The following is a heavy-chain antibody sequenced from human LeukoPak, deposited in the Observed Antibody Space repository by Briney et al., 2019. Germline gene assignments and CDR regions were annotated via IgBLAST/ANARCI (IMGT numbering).Heavy chain of an antibody. CDR2: IQKDGGEE. Sequence: SGGSLRLSCEAAGFAFSSYWMSWIRQAPGKGLEWVSAIQKDGGEEYYVDSVNGRFSISRDNAKTSLYLQMNSLRAEDTAVYYCARDMFDWLFEDLEIGVPCDYWGQGTLVNVSS. CDR1: GFAFSSYW. J-gene: IGHJ4*02. V-gene: IGHV3-7*01. D-gene: IGHD3-9*01. CDR3: ARDMFDWLFEDLEIGVPCDY.